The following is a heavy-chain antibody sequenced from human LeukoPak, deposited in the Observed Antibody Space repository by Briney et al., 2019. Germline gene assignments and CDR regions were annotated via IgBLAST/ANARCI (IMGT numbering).Heavy chain of an antibody. D-gene: IGHD2-2*01. CDR3: AREHCSSTSCYFDY. CDR2: IYYSGST. Sequence: PSETLSLTCTVSGGSISSYYWSWIRQSPGKGLEWIGYIYYSGSTNYNPSLKSRVTISVATSKNQFSLKLSSVTAADTAVYYCAREHCSSTSCYFDYWGQGTLVTVSS. CDR1: GGSISSYY. V-gene: IGHV4-59*13. J-gene: IGHJ4*02.